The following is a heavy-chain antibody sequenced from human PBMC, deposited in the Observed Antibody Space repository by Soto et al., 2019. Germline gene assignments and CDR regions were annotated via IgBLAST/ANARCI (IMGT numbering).Heavy chain of an antibody. CDR3: ARVTRGITMIVASSDFDI. CDR2: IYYSGST. Sequence: SETLSLTCTVSGGSISSYYWSWIRQPPGKGLEWIGYIYYSGSTNYNPSLKSRVTISVDTSKNQFSLKLSSVTAADTAVYYCARVTRGITMIVASSDFDIWGQGTMVTVAS. D-gene: IGHD3-22*01. J-gene: IGHJ3*02. V-gene: IGHV4-59*01. CDR1: GGSISSYY.